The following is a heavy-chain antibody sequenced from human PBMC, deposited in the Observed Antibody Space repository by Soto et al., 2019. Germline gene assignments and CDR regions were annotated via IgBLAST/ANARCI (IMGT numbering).Heavy chain of an antibody. CDR1: GFSLSTSGVG. Sequence: QITLKESGPTLVKPTQTLTLTCTFSGFSLSTSGVGVGCIRQPPGKALEWLALIYWDDDKRYSPSLTSRITITKNTPKNQVVLTATKIDPFDTATSCCAHVFGVVANYGMDVWGQGTTVTVSS. CDR3: AHVFGVVANYGMDV. CDR2: IYWDDDK. D-gene: IGHD3-10*01. J-gene: IGHJ6*02. V-gene: IGHV2-5*02.